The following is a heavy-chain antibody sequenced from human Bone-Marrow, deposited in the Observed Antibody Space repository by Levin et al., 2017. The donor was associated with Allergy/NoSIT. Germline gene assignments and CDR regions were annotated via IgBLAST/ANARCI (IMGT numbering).Heavy chain of an antibody. Sequence: SCAASGFTFSIYGMHWVRQAPGKGLEWVAVIWYDGSNKYSSDSVKGRFTISRDNSKNTLYLQMNILRAEDTAVYYCARDRRQQLVRNYYGMDVWGQGTTVTVSS. D-gene: IGHD6-13*01. V-gene: IGHV3-33*01. J-gene: IGHJ6*02. CDR1: GFTFSIYG. CDR3: ARDRRQQLVRNYYGMDV. CDR2: IWYDGSNK.